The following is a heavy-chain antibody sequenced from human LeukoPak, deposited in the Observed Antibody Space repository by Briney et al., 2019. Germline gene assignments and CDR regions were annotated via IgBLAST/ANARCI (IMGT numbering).Heavy chain of an antibody. V-gene: IGHV3-23*01. CDR2: ISGSGGST. CDR1: GFTFSSYV. D-gene: IGHD2-21*02. J-gene: IGHJ4*02. CDR3: AKDNEATVTAVTFDY. Sequence: GGSLRLSCAASGFTFSSYVMSWVRQAPGKGLEWVSAISGSGGSTYYADSVEGRFTISRDKSKNTLYLQMNSLRAEDTALYYCAKDNEATVTAVTFDYWGQGTLVTVSS.